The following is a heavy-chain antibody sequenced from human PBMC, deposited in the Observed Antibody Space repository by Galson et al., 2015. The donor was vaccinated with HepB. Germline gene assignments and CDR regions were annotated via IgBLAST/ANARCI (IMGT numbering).Heavy chain of an antibody. Sequence: SVKVSCKASGYTFTSYGISWVRQAPGQGLEWMGWISAYNGNTNYAQKLQGRVTMTTDTSTSTAYMELRSLRSDDTAVYYCARVPSGSCSSTSCYYYYGMDVWGQGTTVTVSS. CDR1: GYTFTSYG. CDR2: ISAYNGNT. CDR3: ARVPSGSCSSTSCYYYYGMDV. J-gene: IGHJ6*02. V-gene: IGHV1-18*04. D-gene: IGHD2-2*01.